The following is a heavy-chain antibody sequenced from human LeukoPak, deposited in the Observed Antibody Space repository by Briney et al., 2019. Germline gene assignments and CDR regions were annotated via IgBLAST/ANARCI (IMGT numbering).Heavy chain of an antibody. D-gene: IGHD5-24*01. CDR3: AKDVGRGGYLIQV. V-gene: IGHV3-30*18. CDR1: GFTFSSYG. CDR2: ISYDGSNK. Sequence: GGSLRLSCAASGFTFSSYGMHWVRQAPGKGLEWVAVISYDGSNKYYADSVKGRFTISRDNSKNTLYLQMNSLRAEDTAVYYCAKDVGRGGYLIQVWGQGTLVTVSS. J-gene: IGHJ4*02.